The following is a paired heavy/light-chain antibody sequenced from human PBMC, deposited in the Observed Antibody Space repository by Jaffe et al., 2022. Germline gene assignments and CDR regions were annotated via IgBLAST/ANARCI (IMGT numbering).Heavy chain of an antibody. Sequence: EVQLVESGGGLAEPGGSLRLSCAASGFTFSSYTMNWVRQAPGEGLEWVSSISSSSGYIYYADSVEGRFTISRDNANHSLYLHLTSLRAEDTAVYYCAREGDALYYFDHWGQGTLVTVSS. D-gene: IGHD2-2*01. CDR2: ISSSSGYI. V-gene: IGHV3-21*02. J-gene: IGHJ4*02. CDR3: AREGDALYYFDH. CDR1: GFTFSSYT.
Light chain of an antibody. CDR2: EGI. CDR3: CSFAGRNTYV. Sequence: QSALSQPAAVSGTPGQSITISCTGLNSDVWSHKLVSWYQQYPGKAPKLVIFEGIKRPSGVSDRFSGSKSGNTVSLTISGLQAEDEAVYYCCSFAGRNTYVFARGTKVAVL. V-gene: IGLV2-23*01. CDR1: NSDVWSHKL. J-gene: IGLJ1*01.